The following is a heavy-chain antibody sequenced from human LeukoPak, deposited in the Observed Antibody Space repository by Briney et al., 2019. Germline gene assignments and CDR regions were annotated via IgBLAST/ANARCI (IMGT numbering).Heavy chain of an antibody. CDR2: IYSSGSP. Sequence: SETLSLTCSVSGGSISSYYWTWIRQSPGKGLEWIGYIYSSGSPNYNPSLKSRVTISVDTSKSQFSLKLTSVTAADTAVYFCAGDHDMNSWSYYWGQGILVTVSS. D-gene: IGHD6-13*01. CDR1: GGSISSYY. V-gene: IGHV4-59*13. CDR3: AGDHDMNSWSYY. J-gene: IGHJ4*02.